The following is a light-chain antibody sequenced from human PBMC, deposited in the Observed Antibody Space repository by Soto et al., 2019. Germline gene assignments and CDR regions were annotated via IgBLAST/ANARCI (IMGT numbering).Light chain of an antibody. Sequence: DIQMTQSPSSLSASVGDRVTITCRASQMISTYVNWYQQKQGKAPKLLIYGASTLQSGVPSRFSGSASATDFTLTISSLQPEDFATYYCQQSSSPPPSFGGGTKVDIK. CDR3: QQSSSPPPS. CDR1: QMISTY. V-gene: IGKV1-39*01. J-gene: IGKJ4*01. CDR2: GAS.